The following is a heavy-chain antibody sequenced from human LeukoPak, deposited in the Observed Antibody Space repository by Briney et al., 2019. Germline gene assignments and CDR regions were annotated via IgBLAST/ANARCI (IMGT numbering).Heavy chain of an antibody. V-gene: IGHV1-8*01. CDR2: MNPNSGTT. J-gene: IGHJ3*02. D-gene: IGHD3-16*01. CDR1: GYTFTNFD. Sequence: ASVNVSCKTSGYTFTNFDINWVRQATGQGLEWMGWMNPNSGTTGHARKFQGRVTMTRSTSISTAYMELSSLRSEDTAVYFCARSRGVLGGGFDSFNIWGQGTRVTVSS. CDR3: ARSRGVLGGGFDSFNI.